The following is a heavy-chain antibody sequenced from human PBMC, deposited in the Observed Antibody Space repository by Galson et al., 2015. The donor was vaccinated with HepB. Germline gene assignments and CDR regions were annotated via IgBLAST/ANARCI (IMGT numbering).Heavy chain of an antibody. V-gene: IGHV5-10-1*01. J-gene: IGHJ4*02. CDR3: ARHRKGGYSSSWEGLDY. CDR2: IDPSDSYT. CDR1: GYSFTSYW. Sequence: QSGAEVKKPGESLRISCKGSGYSFTSYWISWVRQMPGKGLEWMGRIDPSDSYTNYSPSFQGHVTISADKSISTAYLQWSSLKASDPAMYYFARHRKGGYSSSWEGLDYWSQGTLVTVSS. D-gene: IGHD6-13*01.